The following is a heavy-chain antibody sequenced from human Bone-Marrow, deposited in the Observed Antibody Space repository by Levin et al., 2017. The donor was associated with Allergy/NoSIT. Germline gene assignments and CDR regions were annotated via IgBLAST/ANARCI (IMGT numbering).Heavy chain of an antibody. D-gene: IGHD6-6*01. V-gene: IGHV1-2*02. CDR3: ARGVGRNGMEARFFCWFDP. CDR2: INPDDGGT. J-gene: IGHJ5*02. Sequence: AASVKVSCKASGYTFIGYCMHWVRQAPGQGPEWMGWINPDDGGTHYAEKFQGRVTMTRDTAINTVYMHLSSLRSDDTAVYFCARGVGRNGMEARFFCWFDPWGQGTLVTVSS. CDR1: GYTFIGYC.